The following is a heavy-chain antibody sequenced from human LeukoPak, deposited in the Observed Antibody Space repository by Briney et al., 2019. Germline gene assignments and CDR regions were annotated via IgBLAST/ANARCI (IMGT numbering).Heavy chain of an antibody. D-gene: IGHD6-13*01. V-gene: IGHV1-46*01. CDR1: GYTFTSYY. CDR3: ARDPASAGSYFDY. CDR2: INPSGGST. Sequence: ASVKVSCKASGYTFTSYYMHWVRQAPGQGREWMGRINPSGGSTSYAQKFLGRVTMTRDTSTSTVYMELSSLTSEDTAVYYCARDPASAGSYFDYWGQGTLVTVSS. J-gene: IGHJ4*02.